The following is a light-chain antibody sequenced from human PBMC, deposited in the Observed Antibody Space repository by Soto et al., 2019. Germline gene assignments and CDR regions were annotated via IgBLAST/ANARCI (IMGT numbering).Light chain of an antibody. CDR2: DPS. Sequence: DLQMTQSPSTLSASVGDRVTITCRASQSISSWLAWYQQKLGKAPKLLICDPSSLESGVPSRFSGSGSGTELTLTISIRKPHDVATDYCQQYNSYTCTFGQGTQVEMK. V-gene: IGKV1-5*01. CDR1: QSISSW. J-gene: IGKJ1*01. CDR3: QQYNSYTCT.